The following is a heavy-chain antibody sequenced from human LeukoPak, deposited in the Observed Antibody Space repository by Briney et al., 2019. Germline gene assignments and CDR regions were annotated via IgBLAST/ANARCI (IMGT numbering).Heavy chain of an antibody. CDR2: ISSSSSTI. V-gene: IGHV3-48*02. CDR1: GFTFRAYI. J-gene: IGHJ3*02. CDR3: ARNYGDYLDGFDI. Sequence: GGSLRLSCAASGFTFRAYIMSWVRQAPGKGLEWISYISSSSSTIYYADSVKGRFTISRDNAKNSLYLQMNSLRDEDTAVYYCARNYGDYLDGFDIWGQGTMVTVSS. D-gene: IGHD4-17*01.